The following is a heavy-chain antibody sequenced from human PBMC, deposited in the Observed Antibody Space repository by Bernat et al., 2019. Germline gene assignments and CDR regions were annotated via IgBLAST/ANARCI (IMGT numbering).Heavy chain of an antibody. CDR1: GGSISSYY. CDR2: IYTSGST. J-gene: IGHJ6*02. Sequence: QVQLQESGPGLVKPSETLSLTCTVSGGSISSYYWSWIRQPAGKGLEWIGRIYTSGSTNYNPSLKSRVTMSVDTSKNQFSLKLSPVTAADTAVYCCARGAVVSLHSMDYYGMDVWGQGTTVTVSS. V-gene: IGHV4-4*07. D-gene: IGHD2-21*01. CDR3: ARGAVVSLHSMDYYGMDV.